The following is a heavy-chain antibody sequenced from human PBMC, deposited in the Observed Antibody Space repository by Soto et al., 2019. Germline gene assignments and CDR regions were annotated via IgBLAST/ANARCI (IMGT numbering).Heavy chain of an antibody. J-gene: IGHJ4*02. CDR2: IISSSSYI. Sequence: TGGSLRLSCAASGFTFSSYSMNWVRQAPGKGLEWVSSIISSSSYIYYADSVKGRFTISRDNAKNSLYLQMNSLRAEDTALYYCARGMSVFVSSGWPYTYYFDYWGQGTLVTVSS. CDR1: GFTFSSYS. V-gene: IGHV3-21*01. CDR3: ARGMSVFVSSGWPYTYYFDY. D-gene: IGHD6-19*01.